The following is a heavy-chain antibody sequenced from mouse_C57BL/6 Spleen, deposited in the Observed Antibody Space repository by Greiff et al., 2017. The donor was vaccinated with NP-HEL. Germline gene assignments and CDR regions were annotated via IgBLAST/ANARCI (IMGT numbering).Heavy chain of an antibody. Sequence: VQLQQSGPELVKPGASVKISCKASGYSFTGYYMNWVKQSPEKSLEWIGEINPSTGGTTYNQKFKAKATLTVDKSSSTAYMQLKSLTSEDSAVYYCARKETAQAPFAYWGQGTLVTVSA. CDR3: ARKETAQAPFAY. CDR1: GYSFTGYY. D-gene: IGHD3-2*02. J-gene: IGHJ3*01. V-gene: IGHV1-42*01. CDR2: INPSTGGT.